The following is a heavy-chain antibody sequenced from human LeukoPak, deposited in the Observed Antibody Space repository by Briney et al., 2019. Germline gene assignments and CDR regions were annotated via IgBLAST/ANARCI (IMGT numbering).Heavy chain of an antibody. D-gene: IGHD5-18*01. CDR2: IKQDGSEK. J-gene: IGHJ4*02. CDR3: ASSGAVYSYGSYFDY. Sequence: GGSLRLSCAASGFTFSSYWMSWVRPAPGKGLEWVANIKQDGSEKYYVDSVKGRFTISRDNAKNSLYLQMNSLRAEDTAVYYCASSGAVYSYGSYFDYWGQGTLVTVSS. CDR1: GFTFSSYW. V-gene: IGHV3-7*01.